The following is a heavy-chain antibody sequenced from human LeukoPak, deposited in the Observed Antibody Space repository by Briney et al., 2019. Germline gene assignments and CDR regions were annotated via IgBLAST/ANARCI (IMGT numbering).Heavy chain of an antibody. D-gene: IGHD1-1*01. Sequence: GGSLRLSCAASGFTFSSYAMHWVRQAPGKGLEWVAVISYDGSNKYYADSAKGRFTISRDNAKNSLYLQMNSLRAEDTALYYCAKDLLQLSSWGQGTLVTVSS. CDR3: AKDLLQLSS. J-gene: IGHJ4*02. CDR1: GFTFSSYA. CDR2: ISYDGSNK. V-gene: IGHV3-30-3*01.